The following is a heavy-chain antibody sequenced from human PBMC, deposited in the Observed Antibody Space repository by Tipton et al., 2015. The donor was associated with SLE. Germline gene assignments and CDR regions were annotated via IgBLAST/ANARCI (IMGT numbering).Heavy chain of an antibody. D-gene: IGHD6-6*01. CDR2: ISAYNGNT. V-gene: IGHV1-18*01. CDR1: GYSFSTFA. J-gene: IGHJ6*02. CDR3: ARVGSIAARKDHYYVMDV. Sequence: QLVQSGAEVKKPGASVKVSCKASGYSFSTFALHWVRQAPGQRLEWMGWISAYNGNTNYAQKLQGRVTMTTDTSTSTAYMELRSLTSDDTAVYSCARVGSIAARKDHYYVMDVWGQGTTVTVSS.